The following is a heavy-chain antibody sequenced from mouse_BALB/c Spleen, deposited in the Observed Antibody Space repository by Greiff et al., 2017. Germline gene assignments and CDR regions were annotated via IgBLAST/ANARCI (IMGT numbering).Heavy chain of an antibody. D-gene: IGHD2-12*01. CDR2: IDPANGNT. V-gene: IGHV14-3*02. CDR3: ARWEYYTYYAMDY. CDR1: GFNIKDTY. J-gene: IGHJ4*01. Sequence: VQLKESGAELVKPGASVKLSCTASGFNIKDTYMHWVKQRPEQGLEWIGRIDPANGNTKYDPKFQGKATITADTSSNTAYLQLSSLTSEDTAVYYCARWEYYTYYAMDYWGQGTSGTVSS.